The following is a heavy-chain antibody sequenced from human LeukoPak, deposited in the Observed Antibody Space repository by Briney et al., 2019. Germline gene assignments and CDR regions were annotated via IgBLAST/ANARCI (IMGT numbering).Heavy chain of an antibody. V-gene: IGHV3-23*01. CDR1: GFTFSSYA. Sequence: AGGSLRLSCAASGFTFSSYAMSWVRQAPGKGLEWVSAISGSGGSTYYADSVKGRFTISRENAKNSLYLQMNSLRAGDTAVYYCARTYSSSWYSGMDVWGQGTTVTVSS. J-gene: IGHJ6*02. D-gene: IGHD6-13*01. CDR3: ARTYSSSWYSGMDV. CDR2: ISGSGGST.